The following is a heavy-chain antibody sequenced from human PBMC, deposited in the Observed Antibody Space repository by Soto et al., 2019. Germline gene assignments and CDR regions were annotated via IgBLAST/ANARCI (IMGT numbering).Heavy chain of an antibody. CDR1: GGSFSGYY. CDR2: INHSGST. Sequence: PSETLSLTCAVYGGSFSGYYWSWIRQPPGKGLEWIGEINHSGSTNYNPSLKSRVTISVDTSKNQFSLKLSSVTAADTAVYYCARGRWSGIYCSGGSCYSAIFDYWGQGTLVTVSS. V-gene: IGHV4-34*01. D-gene: IGHD2-15*01. CDR3: ARGRWSGIYCSGGSCYSAIFDY. J-gene: IGHJ4*02.